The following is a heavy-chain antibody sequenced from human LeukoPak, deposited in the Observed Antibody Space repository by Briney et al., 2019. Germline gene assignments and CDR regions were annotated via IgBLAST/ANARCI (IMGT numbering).Heavy chain of an antibody. CDR1: GITFSRHG. Sequence: GGSLLLSCVASGITFSRHGMDWVRQAPGKGLEWVAVIADDGGVKQYADSVKGRFTVSRDNSKSTLYLQMNGLSVEDTAIYYCAREATWGEWYFDHWGQGTPVTVSS. D-gene: IGHD3-3*01. J-gene: IGHJ4*02. CDR3: AREATWGEWYFDH. V-gene: IGHV3-30*03. CDR2: IADDGGVK.